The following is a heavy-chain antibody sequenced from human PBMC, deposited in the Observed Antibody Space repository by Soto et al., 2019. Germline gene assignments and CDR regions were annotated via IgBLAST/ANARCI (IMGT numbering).Heavy chain of an antibody. CDR3: ARDKGGAMGPFDY. CDR1: GGSIISGGYY. J-gene: IGHJ4*02. Sequence: PSETLSLTCTVSGGSIISGGYYWSWIRQHPGKGLEWIGYIYYSGSTYYNPSLKSRVTISVDTSKNQFSLKLSSVTAADTAVYYCARDKGGAMGPFDYWGQGTLVTVSS. V-gene: IGHV4-31*03. CDR2: IYYSGST. D-gene: IGHD5-18*01.